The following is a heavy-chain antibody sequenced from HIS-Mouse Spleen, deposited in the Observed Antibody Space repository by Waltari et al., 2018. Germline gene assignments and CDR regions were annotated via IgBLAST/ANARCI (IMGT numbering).Heavy chain of an antibody. CDR2: INPNSGGT. Sequence: QVQLVQSGAEVKKPGASVKVSCKASGYTFTGYYMHWVRQAPGQGLEWMGWINPNSGGTNYAQKFEERVTITRDMSTSTAYMELSSLRSEDTAVYYCAAGQPVGATGGNWFDPWGQGTLVTVSS. D-gene: IGHD1-26*01. CDR1: GYTFTGYY. J-gene: IGHJ5*02. CDR3: AAGQPVGATGGNWFDP. V-gene: IGHV1-2*02.